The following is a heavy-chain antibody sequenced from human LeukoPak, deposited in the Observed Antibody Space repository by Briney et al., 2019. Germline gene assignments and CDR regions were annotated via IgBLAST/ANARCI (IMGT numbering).Heavy chain of an antibody. J-gene: IGHJ4*02. Sequence: SVKLSCEASGGTFSTYSISWVRQAPGQGLEWMGGMIPICGTADYAQDFQGRATITTDQSTSTAYMELSSLISEDTPVYYCAISVRSGGWQQLVRVLDYWGQGTLVTVSS. CDR1: GGTFSTYS. V-gene: IGHV1-69*05. CDR2: MIPICGTA. D-gene: IGHD6-6*01. CDR3: AISVRSGGWQQLVRVLDY.